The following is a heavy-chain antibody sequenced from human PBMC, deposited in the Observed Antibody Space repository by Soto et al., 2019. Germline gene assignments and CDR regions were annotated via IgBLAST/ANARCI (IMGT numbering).Heavy chain of an antibody. CDR1: GFTFSNAW. V-gene: IGHV3-15*01. CDR2: IKSKTDGGTT. D-gene: IGHD2-15*01. CDR3: TTEIVVVVAATSFDY. Sequence: PGGSLRLSCAASGFTFSNAWMSWVRQAPGKGLEWVGRIKSKTDGGTTDYAAPVKGRFTISRDDSKNTLYLQMNSLKTEDTAVYYCTTEIVVVVAATSFDYWGQGTLVTVSS. J-gene: IGHJ4*02.